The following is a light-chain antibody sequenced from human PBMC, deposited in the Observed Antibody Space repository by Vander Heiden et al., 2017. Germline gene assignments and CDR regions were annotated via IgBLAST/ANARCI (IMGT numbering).Light chain of an antibody. V-gene: IGKV3-11*01. J-gene: IGKJ2*01. CDR2: DAS. CDR1: QSVSSY. CDR3: QQRSNWPPT. Sequence: EIVLPQSPATLSLSPGERATLSCRASQSVSSYLAWYQQEPGQAPRLLIYDASNRATGIPARFSGSGSGTDFTLTISSLQPEDFAVYYCQQRSNWPPTFGQGTKLEIK.